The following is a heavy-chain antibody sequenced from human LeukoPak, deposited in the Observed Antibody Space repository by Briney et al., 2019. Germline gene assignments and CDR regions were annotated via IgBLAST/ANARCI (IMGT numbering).Heavy chain of an antibody. CDR3: ARLSSGWVGAFDI. Sequence: SETLSLTCTVSGGSISSYYWSWIRQPPGKGLEWIGYIYHSVDTKYNASLKSRVTISVDTSKSQFSLKLSSVTAADTAVYYCARLSSGWVGAFDIWGQGTMVTVSS. J-gene: IGHJ3*02. V-gene: IGHV4-59*01. D-gene: IGHD6-19*01. CDR1: GGSISSYY. CDR2: IYHSVDT.